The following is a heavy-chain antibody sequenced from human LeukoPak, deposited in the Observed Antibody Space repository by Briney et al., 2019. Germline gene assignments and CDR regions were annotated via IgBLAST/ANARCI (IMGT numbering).Heavy chain of an antibody. D-gene: IGHD1-1*01. CDR3: ARPVPSRLGWFDP. V-gene: IGHV4-39*01. J-gene: IGHJ5*02. Sequence: SETLSLTCTVSGGSISSSSYYWGWSRQPPGKGLEWIGSIYYSGSTYYNPSLKSRVTISVDTSKNQFSLRLSSVTAADTAVYYCARPVPSRLGWFDPWGQGTLVTVSS. CDR1: GGSISSSSYY. CDR2: IYYSGST.